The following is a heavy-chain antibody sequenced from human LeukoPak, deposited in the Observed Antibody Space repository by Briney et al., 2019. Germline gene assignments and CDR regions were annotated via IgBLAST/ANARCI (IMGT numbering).Heavy chain of an antibody. D-gene: IGHD2-2*02. CDR1: GGSISSYY. CDR2: IYYSGST. J-gene: IGHJ5*02. CDR3: ARWVPAAIGWFDP. V-gene: IGHV4-59*01. Sequence: SETLSLTCTVSGGSISSYYWSWIRQPPGKGLEWIGYIYYSGSTNYNPSLKSRVTISVDTSKNQFSLKLSSVTAADTAVYYCARWVPAAIGWFDPWGQGTLVTVSS.